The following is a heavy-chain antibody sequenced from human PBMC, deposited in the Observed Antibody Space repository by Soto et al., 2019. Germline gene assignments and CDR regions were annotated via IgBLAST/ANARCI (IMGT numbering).Heavy chain of an antibody. Sequence: ASVNVSCKASGYTFTSYGITWVRQAPGQGLEWMGWISAYNGNTNYAQKFQGRVTMTTDTSTSTAYMELRSLRSDDTAVYYCASWYYGSGSYYDCDYWGHGTLVTVSS. J-gene: IGHJ4*01. D-gene: IGHD3-10*01. CDR2: ISAYNGNT. V-gene: IGHV1-18*01. CDR3: ASWYYGSGSYYDCDY. CDR1: GYTFTSYG.